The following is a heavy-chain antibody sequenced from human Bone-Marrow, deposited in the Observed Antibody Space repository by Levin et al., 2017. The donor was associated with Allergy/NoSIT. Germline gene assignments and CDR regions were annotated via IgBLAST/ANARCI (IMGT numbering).Heavy chain of an antibody. Sequence: PGGSLRLSCAASGFTFSYYSMNWVRQAPGKGLEWVSSISSRSSYIHYVDSVKGRFTISRDNAKNSLHLQMNSLRAEDTAVYYCARWVGSSWQSPPDYYYYYGMDVWGQGTTVTVSS. J-gene: IGHJ6*02. CDR2: ISSRSSYI. V-gene: IGHV3-21*01. CDR1: GFTFSYYS. CDR3: ARWVGSSWQSPPDYYYYYGMDV. D-gene: IGHD6-13*01.